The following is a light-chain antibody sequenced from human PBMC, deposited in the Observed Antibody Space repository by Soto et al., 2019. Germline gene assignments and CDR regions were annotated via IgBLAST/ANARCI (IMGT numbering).Light chain of an antibody. J-gene: IGKJ5*01. CDR1: QSVSSN. CDR3: HQYGSSPRT. Sequence: LTQCPGTPSLCPEERATLSCRASQSVSSNLAWYQQKPGQAPRLLIYGASTRATGIPARFSGSGSGTEFTLTISRLEPEDFAVYYCHQYGSSPRTFGQGTRLDIK. CDR2: GAS. V-gene: IGKV3-20*01.